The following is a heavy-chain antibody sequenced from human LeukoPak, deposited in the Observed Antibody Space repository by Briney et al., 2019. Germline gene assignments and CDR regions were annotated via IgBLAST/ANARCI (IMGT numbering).Heavy chain of an antibody. J-gene: IGHJ4*02. CDR3: AKDNGGSGWSDFDY. Sequence: PGGSLRLSCAASGFTFISYWMHWVRQGPGKGLVWVSRINSDGSSTNYAGSVKGRFTISRDNAKNSLYLQMNSLRAEDTALYYCAKDNGGSGWSDFDYWGQGTLVTVSS. D-gene: IGHD6-19*01. CDR1: GFTFISYW. CDR2: INSDGSST. V-gene: IGHV3-74*01.